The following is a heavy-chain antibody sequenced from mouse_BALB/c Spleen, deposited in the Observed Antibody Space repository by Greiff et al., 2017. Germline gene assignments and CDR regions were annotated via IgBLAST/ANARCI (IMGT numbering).Heavy chain of an antibody. CDR3: ARHGSSNFDY. Sequence: EVHLVESGGGLVKPGGSLKLSCAASGFAFSSYDMSWVRQTPEKRLEWVAYISSGGGSTYYPDTVKGRFTISRDNAKNTLYLQMSSLKSEDTAMYYCARHGSSNFDYWGQGTTLTVSS. CDR2: ISSGGGST. CDR1: GFAFSSYD. J-gene: IGHJ2*01. V-gene: IGHV5-12-1*01. D-gene: IGHD1-1*01.